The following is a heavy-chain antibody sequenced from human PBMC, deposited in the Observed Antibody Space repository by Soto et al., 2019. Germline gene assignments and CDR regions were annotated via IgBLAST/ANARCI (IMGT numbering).Heavy chain of an antibody. Sequence: GGSLRLSCAASGFTFSGYWISWARQAPGKGLEWVANINQDGSEKNYVDSVKGRFTISRDNAKNSLSLQMNSLRAEDTAVYYCGANMDVRGQGITVTVPS. V-gene: IGHV3-7*02. CDR3: GANMDV. J-gene: IGHJ6*02. CDR1: GFTFSGYW. CDR2: INQDGSEK.